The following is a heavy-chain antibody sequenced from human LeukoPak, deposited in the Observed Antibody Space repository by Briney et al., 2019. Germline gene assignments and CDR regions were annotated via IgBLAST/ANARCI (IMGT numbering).Heavy chain of an antibody. V-gene: IGHV4-34*01. Sequence: SETLSLTCAVYGGSFSGYYWSWIRQPPGKGLEWIGEINHSGSTNYNPSLKSRVTISVDTSKNQFSLKLSSVTAADTAVYYCASRIAAAGTEKNWFDPWGQGTLVTVSS. J-gene: IGHJ5*02. CDR3: ASRIAAAGTEKNWFDP. CDR1: GGSFSGYY. CDR2: INHSGST. D-gene: IGHD6-13*01.